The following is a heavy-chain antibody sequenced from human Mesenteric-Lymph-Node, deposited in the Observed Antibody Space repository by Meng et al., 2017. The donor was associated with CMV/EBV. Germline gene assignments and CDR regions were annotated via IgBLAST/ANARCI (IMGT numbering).Heavy chain of an antibody. D-gene: IGHD3-16*01. V-gene: IGHV3-23*01. CDR2: ISGGGSST. CDR1: GFTFSNYA. CDR3: AKAHGWGLAYMDV. J-gene: IGHJ6*02. Sequence: GGSLRLSCAASGFTFSNYAMTWVRQAPGKGLEWVSGISGGGSSTYLGDSVRGRFTISRDNSKNTLYLQMNSLRAEDTAVYYCAKAHGWGLAYMDVWGQGTTVTVSS.